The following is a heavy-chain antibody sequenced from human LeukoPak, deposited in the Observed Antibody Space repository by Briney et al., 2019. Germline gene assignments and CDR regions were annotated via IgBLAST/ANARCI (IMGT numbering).Heavy chain of an antibody. CDR3: AQDQRSIQFYY. Sequence: GGTLRLSCAASGFTFSSYGMSWVRQVPGKGLEWVSGISGSADITYYADSVKGRFTISRDNSKNTLYLQMNSLRAEDTAVYYCAQDQRSIQFYYWGQGTLVTVSS. D-gene: IGHD5-24*01. V-gene: IGHV3-23*01. CDR2: ISGSADIT. CDR1: GFTFSSYG. J-gene: IGHJ4*02.